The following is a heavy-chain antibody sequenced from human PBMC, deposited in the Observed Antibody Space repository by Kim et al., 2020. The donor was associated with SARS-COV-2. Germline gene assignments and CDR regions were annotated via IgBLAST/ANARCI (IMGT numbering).Heavy chain of an antibody. D-gene: IGHD6-13*01. V-gene: IGHV3-21*01. CDR3: ARDLGSSWFDD. J-gene: IGHJ4*02. Sequence: GGSLRLSCAASGFTFSSYSMHWVRQAPGKGLEWVSSITSSSSYIYYADSVKGRFTISRDNTKNSLYLQMYSLRAEDTAVYYCARDLGSSWFDDWGQGTLVTVSS. CDR2: ITSSSSYI. CDR1: GFTFSSYS.